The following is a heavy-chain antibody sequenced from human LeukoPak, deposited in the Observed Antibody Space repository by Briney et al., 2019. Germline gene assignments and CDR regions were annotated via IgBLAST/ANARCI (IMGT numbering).Heavy chain of an antibody. CDR2: IYYSGST. CDR1: GGSISSGGYY. D-gene: IGHD6-19*01. V-gene: IGHV4-31*03. CDR3: AREWQWLDEYYFDY. J-gene: IGHJ4*02. Sequence: TSETLSLTCTVSGGSISSGGYYWSWIRQHPGKGLEWIGYIYYSGSTYYNPSLKSRVTISVDTSKNQFSLKLSSVTAADTAVYYCAREWQWLDEYYFDYWAREPWSPSPQ.